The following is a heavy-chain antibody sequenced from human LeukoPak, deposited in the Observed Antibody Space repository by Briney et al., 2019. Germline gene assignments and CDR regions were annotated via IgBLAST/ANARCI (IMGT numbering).Heavy chain of an antibody. J-gene: IGHJ3*01. CDR1: GFTFSSYN. V-gene: IGHV3-21*06. Sequence: GGSRRLSCAASGFTFSSYNMNWVRQAPGKGLEWVAYISYSSSYSYYIDSVKGRFIISRDNAKNSLYLQMNNLRVEDTAVYYCAGPSGYYALDVFDVWGQGTMVAVSS. CDR2: ISYSSSYS. CDR3: AGPSGYYALDVFDV. D-gene: IGHD5-12*01.